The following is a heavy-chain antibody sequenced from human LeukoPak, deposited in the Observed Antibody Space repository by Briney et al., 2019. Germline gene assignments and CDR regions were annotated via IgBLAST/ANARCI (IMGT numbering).Heavy chain of an antibody. J-gene: IGHJ3*02. V-gene: IGHV3-30*04. Sequence: GGSLRLSCAASGFTFSSYAMHWVRQAPGKGLEWVAVISYDGSNKYYADSVKGRFTISRDNSKNTLYLQMNSLRAEDTAVYYCASLPDYYYDSSGSAHAFDIWGQGTMVTVSS. D-gene: IGHD3-22*01. CDR2: ISYDGSNK. CDR1: GFTFSSYA. CDR3: ASLPDYYYDSSGSAHAFDI.